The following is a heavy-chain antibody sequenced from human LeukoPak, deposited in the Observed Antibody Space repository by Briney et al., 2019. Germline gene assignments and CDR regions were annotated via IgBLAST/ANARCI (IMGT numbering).Heavy chain of an antibody. V-gene: IGHV3-74*01. J-gene: IGHJ6*02. D-gene: IGHD2-2*01. CDR1: GFTFSNYW. CDR2: INRDGSST. Sequence: AGGSLRLSCAASGFTFSNYWMHWVRHAPGKGLGWVSRINRDGSSTSYADSVKGRFTISRDNAKNTLYLQMNSLRAEDTAVYYCARDWHCSSTSCYADGMDVWGQGTTVTVAS. CDR3: ARDWHCSSTSCYADGMDV.